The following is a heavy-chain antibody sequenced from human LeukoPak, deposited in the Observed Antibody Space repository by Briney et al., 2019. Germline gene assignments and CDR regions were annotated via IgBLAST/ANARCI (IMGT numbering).Heavy chain of an antibody. V-gene: IGHV3-23*01. D-gene: IGHD3-22*01. CDR1: GFTFTNYV. Sequence: GGSLRLSCAASGFTFTNYVMTWVRQAPGKGLEWISTISVSGATTYYADSVQGRFTISRDNSKNTLYLQMNSLRAEDTAGYYCERGGGYYYYDSAFDYWGQGTLVTVPS. CDR3: ERGGGYYYYDSAFDY. CDR2: ISVSGATT. J-gene: IGHJ4*02.